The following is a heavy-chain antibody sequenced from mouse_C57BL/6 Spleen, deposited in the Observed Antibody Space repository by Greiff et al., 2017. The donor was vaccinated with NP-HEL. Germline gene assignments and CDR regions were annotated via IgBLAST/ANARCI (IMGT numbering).Heavy chain of an antibody. Sequence: EVQGVESGGGLVKPGGSLKLSCAASGFTFSSYAMSWVRQTPEKRLEWVATISDGGSYTYYPDNVKGRFTISRDNAKNNLYLQMSHLKSEDTAMYYCAREDYSKLRGAMDYWGQGTSVTVSS. D-gene: IGHD2-5*01. CDR1: GFTFSSYA. CDR3: AREDYSKLRGAMDY. J-gene: IGHJ4*01. CDR2: ISDGGSYT. V-gene: IGHV5-4*01.